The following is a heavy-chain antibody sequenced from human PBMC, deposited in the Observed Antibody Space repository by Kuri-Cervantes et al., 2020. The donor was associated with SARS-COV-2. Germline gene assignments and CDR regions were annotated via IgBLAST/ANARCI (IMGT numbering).Heavy chain of an antibody. CDR2: IRSKAYGGTT. V-gene: IGHV3-49*04. CDR1: GFTIGDYA. J-gene: IGHJ4*02. D-gene: IGHD3-3*01. CDR3: TKDDVWSGYSDY. Sequence: SLVPSYTASGFTIGDYAMCWVRQAPGKGLEWVGFIRSKAYGGTTEYAASVKGRFTISRDDSKSIAYLQMNSLKTEDTAVYYCTKDDVWSGYSDYWGQGTLVTVSS.